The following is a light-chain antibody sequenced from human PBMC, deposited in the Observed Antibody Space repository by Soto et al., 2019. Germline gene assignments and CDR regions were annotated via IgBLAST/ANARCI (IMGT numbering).Light chain of an antibody. CDR3: QQYNIWPLI. CDR1: QSVSSD. Sequence: ETQMTQSPVTLSVSPGERVTLSCRASQSVSSDLAWYQKKPGQPPRLLIYGAATRPTGIPARFSGSGSGTEFTLTINSLQSEDFALYYCQQYNIWPLIFGGGTRVQIK. V-gene: IGKV3-15*01. J-gene: IGKJ4*01. CDR2: GAA.